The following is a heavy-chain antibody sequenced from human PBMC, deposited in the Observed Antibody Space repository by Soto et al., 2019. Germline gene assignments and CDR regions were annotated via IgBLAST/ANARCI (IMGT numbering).Heavy chain of an antibody. CDR3: ARGLQYSWSYYGYFQH. CDR2: ISYDGSNK. Sequence: QVQLVESGGGVVQPGRSLRLSCAASGFTFSSYAMHWVRQAPGKGLEWVAVISYDGSNKYYADSVKGRFTISRDNSKNTLYLQMNSLRAEDTSVYYCARGLQYSWSYYGYFQHWGQGTLVTVSS. D-gene: IGHD1-26*01. J-gene: IGHJ1*01. V-gene: IGHV3-30-3*01. CDR1: GFTFSSYA.